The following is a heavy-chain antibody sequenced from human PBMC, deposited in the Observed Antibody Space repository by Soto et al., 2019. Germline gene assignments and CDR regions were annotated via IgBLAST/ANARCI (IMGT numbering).Heavy chain of an antibody. CDR3: ARENCSSTSCFYAFDI. CDR1: GYTFTSYA. Sequence: GASVKVSCKASGYTFTSYAMHWVRQAPGQRLEWMGRINAGNGKTKYSQKFQGRVTITADKSTSTAYMELSSLRSEDTAVYYCARENCSSTSCFYAFDIWGQGTMVTVSS. J-gene: IGHJ3*02. CDR2: INAGNGKT. D-gene: IGHD2-2*01. V-gene: IGHV1-3*01.